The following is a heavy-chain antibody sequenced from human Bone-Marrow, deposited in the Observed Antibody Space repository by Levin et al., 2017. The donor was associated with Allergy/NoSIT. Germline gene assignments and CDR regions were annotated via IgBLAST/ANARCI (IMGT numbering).Heavy chain of an antibody. J-gene: IGHJ6*02. D-gene: IGHD3-22*01. CDR1: GGTFSSYA. CDR2: IIPIFGTA. Sequence: SVKVSCKASGGTFSSYAISWVRQAPGQGLEWMGGIIPIFGTANYAQKFQGRVTITANKSTSTAYMELSSLRSEDTAVYYCARDVGDSSGYYYGMDVWGQGTTVTVSS. V-gene: IGHV1-69*06. CDR3: ARDVGDSSGYYYGMDV.